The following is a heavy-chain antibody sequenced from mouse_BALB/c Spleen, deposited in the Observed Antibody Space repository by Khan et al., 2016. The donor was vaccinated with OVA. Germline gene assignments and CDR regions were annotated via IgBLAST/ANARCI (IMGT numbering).Heavy chain of an antibody. CDR3: TRDYWFTY. CDR2: ISSGGTS. CDR1: GFTFSNYV. V-gene: IGHV5-6-5*01. Sequence: EVMLVESGGDLVKPGGSLKLSCAASGFTFSNYVMSWVRQTPEKRLEWVASISSGGTSYVPDSVKGRFAISRENGRNILYLQMSSLRSEDTAMYYCTRDYWFTYWGQGTLVTVSA. J-gene: IGHJ3*01.